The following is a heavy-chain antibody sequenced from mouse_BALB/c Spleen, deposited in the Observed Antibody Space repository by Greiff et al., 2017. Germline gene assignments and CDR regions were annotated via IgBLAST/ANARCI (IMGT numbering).Heavy chain of an antibody. CDR2: IYPGSGST. CDR3: ARGGYAMDY. V-gene: IGHV1-55*01. CDR1: GYNFTSYW. Sequence: QVQLQQPGAELVKPGTSVKLSCKASGYNFTSYWINWVKLRPGQGLEWIGDIYPGSGSTNYNEKFKSKATLTVDTSSSTAYMQLSSLASEDSALYYCARGGYAMDYWGQGTSVTVSS. J-gene: IGHJ4*01.